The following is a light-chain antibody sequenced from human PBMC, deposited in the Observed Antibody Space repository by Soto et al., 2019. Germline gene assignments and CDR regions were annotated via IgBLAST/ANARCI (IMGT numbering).Light chain of an antibody. CDR1: CRDVGGYNY. CDR3: SSSTSSSSLV. J-gene: IGLJ2*01. CDR2: EVS. Sequence: QSALTQPASVSGSPGQSITISCTGTCRDVGGYNYVSWYQQHPGKAPKLMLYEVSNRPSGVSNRFSGSKSGNTASLTISGLQAEDEADYYCSSSTSSSSLVFGGGTKVTVL. V-gene: IGLV2-14*01.